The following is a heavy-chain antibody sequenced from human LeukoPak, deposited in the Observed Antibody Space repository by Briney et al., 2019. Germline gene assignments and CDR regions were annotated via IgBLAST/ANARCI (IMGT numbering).Heavy chain of an antibody. D-gene: IGHD6-13*01. CDR2: ISWNSGSI. J-gene: IGHJ4*02. CDR1: GFTFDDYA. Sequence: GRSLRLSCAASGFTFDDYAMHWVRQAPGKGLEWVSGISWNSGSIGYADSVKGRFTISRDNAKNSLYLQTNSLRAEDTALYYCAKDSHSSSSLDYWGQGTLVTVSS. V-gene: IGHV3-9*01. CDR3: AKDSHSSSSLDY.